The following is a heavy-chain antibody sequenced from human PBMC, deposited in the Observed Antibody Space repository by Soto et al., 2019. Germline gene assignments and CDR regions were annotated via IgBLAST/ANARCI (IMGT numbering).Heavy chain of an antibody. Sequence: QVQLVESGGGVVQPGRSLRLSCAASGFTFSSYGMHWVRQAPGKGLEWVAVISYDGSNKYYADSVKGRFTISRDNSKNTLSLQMNSLRAEDTAVYYCANPGSAYGEDYYYMDVWGKGTTVTVSS. CDR1: GFTFSSYG. J-gene: IGHJ6*03. CDR2: ISYDGSNK. D-gene: IGHD4-17*01. CDR3: ANPGSAYGEDYYYMDV. V-gene: IGHV3-30*18.